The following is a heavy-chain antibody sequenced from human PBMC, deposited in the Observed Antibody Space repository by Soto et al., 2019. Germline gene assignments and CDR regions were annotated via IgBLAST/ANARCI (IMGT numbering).Heavy chain of an antibody. CDR2: IYWDDTK. Sequence: QITLKESGPTLVKPTQTLTLTCTFSGFSLSTTAVGVNWIRQPPGKPPEWLALIYWDDTKHYSSSLKNRLTISKDTSKTQVVLTMTNMDPVDTATYYCAHGSGWLSDQWGQGTLVTVSS. D-gene: IGHD6-19*01. CDR1: GFSLSTTAVG. V-gene: IGHV2-5*02. CDR3: AHGSGWLSDQ. J-gene: IGHJ4*02.